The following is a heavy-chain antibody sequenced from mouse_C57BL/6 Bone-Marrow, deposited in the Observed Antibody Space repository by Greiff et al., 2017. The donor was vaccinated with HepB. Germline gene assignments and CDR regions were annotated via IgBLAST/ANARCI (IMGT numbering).Heavy chain of an antibody. CDR1: GFNIKDDY. J-gene: IGHJ4*01. CDR3: TTPDYYGSNYYAMDY. D-gene: IGHD1-1*01. Sequence: EVQLVESGAELVRPGASVKLSCTASGFNIKDDYMHWVKQRPEQGLEWIGWIDPENGDTEYASKFQGKATITADTSSNTAYLQLSSLTSEDTAVYYCTTPDYYGSNYYAMDYWGQGTSVTVSS. CDR2: IDPENGDT. V-gene: IGHV14-4*01.